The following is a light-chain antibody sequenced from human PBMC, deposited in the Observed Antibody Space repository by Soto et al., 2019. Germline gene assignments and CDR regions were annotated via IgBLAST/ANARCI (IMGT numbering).Light chain of an antibody. CDR2: GVT. CDR1: TSDVGTYDY. CDR3: SSYSTSFFYV. V-gene: IGLV2-14*01. Sequence: QSALTQPASVSGSPGQSITISCTGTTSDVGTYDYVSWYQHQPGKAPKVMIYGVTNRPSGVSYRFSGSKSDYTASLTISGLQAEDEADYYCSSYSTSFFYVFGTGTKVTVL. J-gene: IGLJ1*01.